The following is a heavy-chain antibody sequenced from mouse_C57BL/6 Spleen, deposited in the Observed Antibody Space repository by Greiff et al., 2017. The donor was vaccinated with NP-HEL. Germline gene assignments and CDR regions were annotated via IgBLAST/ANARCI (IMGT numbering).Heavy chain of an antibody. CDR3: ARGMVKGWYFDV. Sequence: EVKLVESGGGLVKPGGSLKLSCAASGFTFSDYGMHWVRQAPEKGLEWVAYISSGSSTIYYADTVKGRFTISRDNAKNTLFLQMTSLRSEDTAMYYCARGMVKGWYFDVWGTGTTVTVSS. V-gene: IGHV5-17*01. CDR2: ISSGSSTI. CDR1: GFTFSDYG. J-gene: IGHJ1*03. D-gene: IGHD2-1*01.